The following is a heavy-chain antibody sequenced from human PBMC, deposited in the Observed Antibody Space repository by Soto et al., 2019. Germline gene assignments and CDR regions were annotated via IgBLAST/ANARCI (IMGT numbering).Heavy chain of an antibody. CDR1: GFTFSSYS. V-gene: IGHV3-21*04. CDR3: TTDPSSVVYYDSSGYYPTYYSGMDV. D-gene: IGHD3-22*01. Sequence: PGGSLRLSCAASGFTFSSYSMNWVRQAPGKGLEWVSSISSSSSYIYYADSVKGRFTISRDNAKNSLYLQMNSLRAEDTAVYYCTTDPSSVVYYDSSGYYPTYYSGMDVWGQGTTVTVSS. CDR2: ISSSSSYI. J-gene: IGHJ6*02.